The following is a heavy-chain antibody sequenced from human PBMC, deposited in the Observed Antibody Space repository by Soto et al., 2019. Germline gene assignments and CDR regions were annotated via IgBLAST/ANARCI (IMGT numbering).Heavy chain of an antibody. CDR3: CADGTNYGSFDY. D-gene: IGHD1-1*01. CDR2: IWYDGSNK. J-gene: IGHJ4*02. CDR1: GFTFSSYG. Sequence: GGSLRLSCAASGFTFSSYGMHWVRQAPGKGLEWVAVIWYDGSNKYYADSVKGRFTISRDNSKNTLYLQMNSLRAEDTAVYYCCADGTNYGSFDYWGQGALVTVSS. V-gene: IGHV3-33*01.